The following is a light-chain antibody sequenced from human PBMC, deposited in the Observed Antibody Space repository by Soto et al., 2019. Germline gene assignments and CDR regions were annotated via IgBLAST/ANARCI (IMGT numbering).Light chain of an antibody. CDR1: QSVSNNY. Sequence: EIVLTQSPGTLSLSPGERATLSCRASQSVSNNYLAWYQQKPGQAPRLLIYGASNRATGIPDRFSGSGSGTDFTLTINRLEPEDFAVYYCQQRSVWPLTFGGGTKVDIK. CDR3: QQRSVWPLT. CDR2: GAS. V-gene: IGKV3D-20*02. J-gene: IGKJ4*01.